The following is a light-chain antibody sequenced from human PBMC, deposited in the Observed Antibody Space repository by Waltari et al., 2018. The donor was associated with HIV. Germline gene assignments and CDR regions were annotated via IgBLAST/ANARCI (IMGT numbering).Light chain of an antibody. V-gene: IGLV1-47*01. Sequence: QSVLTQPPSTSGTPGQTVTISCSGTRSDIGTNYVYSYQQVPGTAPKLLIYRNIQRPSGVPARFSGSKSGTSASLAISGLRSEDEAHYHCASWDDSLGGRWVFGGGTKLTVL. CDR3: ASWDDSLGGRWV. J-gene: IGLJ3*02. CDR1: RSDIGTNY. CDR2: RNI.